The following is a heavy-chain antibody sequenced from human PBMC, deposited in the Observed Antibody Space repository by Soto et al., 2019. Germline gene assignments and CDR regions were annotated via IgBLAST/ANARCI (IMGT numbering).Heavy chain of an antibody. V-gene: IGHV4-39*01. CDR2: IYYSGST. J-gene: IGHJ5*02. CDR3: ARGTYCGFDP. Sequence: PSETLSLTCTVSGGSISSSSYYCVWIRQPPGKGLEWIGSIYYSGSTYYNPSLKSRVTISVDTSKNQFSLKLSSVTAADTAVYYCARGTYCGFDPWGQGTLVTVSS. D-gene: IGHD2-21*01. CDR1: GGSISSSSYY.